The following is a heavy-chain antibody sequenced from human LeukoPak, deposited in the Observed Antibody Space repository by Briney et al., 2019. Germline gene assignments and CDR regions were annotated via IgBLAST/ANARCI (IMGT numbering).Heavy chain of an antibody. D-gene: IGHD1-26*01. CDR2: INSDGSST. V-gene: IGHV3-74*01. CDR3: AKDPVGAPENWFDP. J-gene: IGHJ5*02. CDR1: GFTFSSYW. Sequence: GGSLRLSCAASGFTFSSYWMHWVRQAPGKGLVWVSRINSDGSSTSYADSVKGRFTISRDNAKNTLYLQMNSLRAEDTAVYYCAKDPVGAPENWFDPWGQGTLVTVSS.